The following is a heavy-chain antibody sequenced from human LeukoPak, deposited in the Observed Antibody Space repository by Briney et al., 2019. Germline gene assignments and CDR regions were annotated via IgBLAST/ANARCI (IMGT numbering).Heavy chain of an antibody. CDR1: GGTFTSYA. D-gene: IGHD3-10*01. CDR3: ARHYGSGSLYYYYGMDV. V-gene: IGHV1-69*01. CDR2: IIPIFGTA. Sequence: ASVKVSCKASGGTFTSYAISWVRQAPGQGLEWMGGIIPIFGTANYAQKFQGRVTITADESTSTAYMELSSLRSEDTAVYDCARHYGSGSLYYYYGMDVWCEGTTLTVAS. J-gene: IGHJ6*04.